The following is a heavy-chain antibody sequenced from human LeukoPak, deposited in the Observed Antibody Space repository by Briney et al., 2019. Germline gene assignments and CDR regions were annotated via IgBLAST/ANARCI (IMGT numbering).Heavy chain of an antibody. CDR3: ARLNYDYVWGSYRYHTADY. CDR2: ISAYNGNT. D-gene: IGHD3-16*02. CDR1: GYTFTSYD. Sequence: ASVKVSCKASGYTFTSYDINWVRQAPGQGLEWMGWISAYNGNTNYAQKFQGRVTITADESTSTAYMELSSLRSEDTAVYYCARLNYDYVWGSYRYHTADYWGQGTLVTVSS. J-gene: IGHJ4*02. V-gene: IGHV1-18*01.